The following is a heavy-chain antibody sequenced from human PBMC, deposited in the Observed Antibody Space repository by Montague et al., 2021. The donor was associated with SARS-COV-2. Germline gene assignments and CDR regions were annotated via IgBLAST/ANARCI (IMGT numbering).Heavy chain of an antibody. J-gene: IGHJ4*02. CDR2: IYSSGIT. V-gene: IGHV4-4*08. D-gene: IGHD1-26*01. CDR1: GASINSYS. CDR3: VEIVGATDY. Sequence: SETLSLTCTVSGASINSYSWSWIRQPPGKGLEWIGHIYSSGITNYSPSLKSRVTISLDTSKSQFSLKLSSVTAADTAVYYCVEIVGATDYWGQGTLVTVSS.